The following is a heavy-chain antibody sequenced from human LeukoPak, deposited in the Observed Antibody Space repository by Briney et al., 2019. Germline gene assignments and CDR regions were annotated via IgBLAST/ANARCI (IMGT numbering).Heavy chain of an antibody. CDR2: IIVGSGQT. V-gene: IGHV1-58*01. CDR1: GFTLINSA. Sequence: SVKVSCKASGFTLINSAVQWVRQARGQRLEWVGWIIVGSGQTRYAQKFQERVIITRDMSTSTAFLELSSLRSEDSAVYYCAAGDTLVRGVIIPFAPWGQGTLVTVSS. D-gene: IGHD3-10*01. CDR3: AAGDTLVRGVIIPFAP. J-gene: IGHJ5*02.